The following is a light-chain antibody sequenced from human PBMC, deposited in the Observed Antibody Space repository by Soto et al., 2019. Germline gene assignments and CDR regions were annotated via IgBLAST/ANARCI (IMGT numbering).Light chain of an antibody. CDR1: ESVSSN. V-gene: IGKV3-15*01. Sequence: EIVLTQSPGTLSLSPGERATLSCRASESVSSNLAWYQQKPGQAPRLLIYGASTRAPGIPARFSGSGSGTEFTLTISSLQSEDFAVYYCQQYNNWPSITFGQGTRLEIK. CDR3: QQYNNWPSIT. CDR2: GAS. J-gene: IGKJ5*01.